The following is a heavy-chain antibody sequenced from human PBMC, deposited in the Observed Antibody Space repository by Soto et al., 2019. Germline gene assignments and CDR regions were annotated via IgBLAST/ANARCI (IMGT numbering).Heavy chain of an antibody. CDR1: RGTFSSYA. Sequence: SVKVSCKASRGTFSSYAISWVRQAPGQGLEWMGGIIPIFGTANYAQKFQGRVTITADESTSTAYMELSSLRSEDTAVYYCARLRPSSGWPYYYYGMDVWGQGTTVTVSS. D-gene: IGHD6-19*01. J-gene: IGHJ6*02. V-gene: IGHV1-69*13. CDR2: IIPIFGTA. CDR3: ARLRPSSGWPYYYYGMDV.